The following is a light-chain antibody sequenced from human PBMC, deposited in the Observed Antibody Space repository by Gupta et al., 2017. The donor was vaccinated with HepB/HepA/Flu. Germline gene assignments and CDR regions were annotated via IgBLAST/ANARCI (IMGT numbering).Light chain of an antibody. Sequence: DIQMTQSPSSVSASVGDRVTITCRASHDITNWLAWYQQKPGKAPKLLIYAASSLQSGVPSKFSGSGSGTLFTLTISSLQPEDSATYFCQQANSFPFTFGPGPKVDIK. CDR2: AAS. CDR3: QQANSFPFT. J-gene: IGKJ3*01. V-gene: IGKV1-12*01. CDR1: HDITNW.